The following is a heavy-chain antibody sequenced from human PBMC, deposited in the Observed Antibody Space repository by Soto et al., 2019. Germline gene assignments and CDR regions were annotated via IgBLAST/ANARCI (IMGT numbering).Heavy chain of an antibody. CDR3: ARRQGLAARPMFWFDP. CDR1: GGTFSSYA. CDR2: IIPIFGTA. D-gene: IGHD6-6*01. Sequence: QVQLVQSGAEVKKPGSSVKVSCKASGGTFSSYAISWVRQAPGQGLEWMGGIIPIFGTANYAQKFQGRVTITADESTGTAYMELSSLRSEDTAVYYCARRQGLAARPMFWFDPWGQGTLVTVSS. J-gene: IGHJ5*02. V-gene: IGHV1-69*01.